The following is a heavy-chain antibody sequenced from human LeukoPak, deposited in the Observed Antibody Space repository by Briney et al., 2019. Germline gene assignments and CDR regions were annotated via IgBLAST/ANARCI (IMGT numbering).Heavy chain of an antibody. CDR1: GYTFTIYG. J-gene: IGHJ4*02. D-gene: IGHD5-18*01. CDR2: ISAYNGNT. V-gene: IGHV1-18*01. Sequence: ASVRVSCTASGYTFTIYGITWVRQAPGQGLEWMGWISAYNGNTNYAQKFQDRVTMTTDTSTSTAYMALRSLRSDDTAMYYCARVLGIQLWGSSDYWGQGTLVTVSS. CDR3: ARVLGIQLWGSSDY.